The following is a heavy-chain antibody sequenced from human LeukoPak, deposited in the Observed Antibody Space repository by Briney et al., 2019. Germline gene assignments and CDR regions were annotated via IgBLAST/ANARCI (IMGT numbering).Heavy chain of an antibody. D-gene: IGHD2-2*01. CDR3: ARVYCSSTSCYGRHFDY. CDR1: GVSISSSDYY. Sequence: SETLSLTCTVSGVSISSSDYYWGWIRQPPGKGLEWIGSIYHSGSTYYYPSLESRVTISVDTSKNQFSLKLSSVTAADTAVYYCARVYCSSTSCYGRHFDYWGQGTLVTVSS. V-gene: IGHV4-39*07. J-gene: IGHJ4*02. CDR2: IYHSGST.